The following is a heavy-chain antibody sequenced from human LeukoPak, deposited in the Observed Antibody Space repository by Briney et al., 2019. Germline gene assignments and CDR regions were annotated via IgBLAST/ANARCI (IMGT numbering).Heavy chain of an antibody. CDR2: IYYSGST. J-gene: IGHJ4*02. Sequence: PSETLSLTCTVSGGSISSYYWSWIRQPPGKGLEWIGYIYYSGSTNYNPSLKSRVTISVDTSKNQFSLKLSSVTAADTAVYYCASSMITFGGVIVNWGQGTLVTVSS. D-gene: IGHD3-16*02. CDR1: GGSISSYY. V-gene: IGHV4-59*08. CDR3: ASSMITFGGVIVN.